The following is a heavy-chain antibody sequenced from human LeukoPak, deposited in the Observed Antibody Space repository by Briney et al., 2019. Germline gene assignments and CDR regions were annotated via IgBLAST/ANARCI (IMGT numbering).Heavy chain of an antibody. CDR2: ITGSGGDT. V-gene: IGHV3-23*01. CDR3: AKDLYGGTLDW. J-gene: IGHJ4*02. CDR1: GFTFSSYS. D-gene: IGHD4-23*01. Sequence: GGSLRLSCAASGFTFSSYSMNWVRQAPGKGLEWVSLITGSGGDTYYADSVKGRFTISRDNSENTLFLQVHSLRAEDTAVYCCAKDLYGGTLDWWGQGTLVTVSS.